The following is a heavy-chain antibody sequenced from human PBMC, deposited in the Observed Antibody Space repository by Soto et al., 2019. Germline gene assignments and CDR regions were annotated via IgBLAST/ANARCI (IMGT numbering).Heavy chain of an antibody. CDR2: INAGNGNT. CDR3: ARDPSYYGMDV. Sequence: QVQLVQSGAEEKKRGASVKVSCKASGYTITSYARQWVRQAPEQRLEWMGWINAGNGNTKYSQKFQGRVTITRDTSASTAYMELSSLRSEDTAVYYCARDPSYYGMDVWGQGTTVTVSS. V-gene: IGHV1-3*05. CDR1: GYTITSYA. J-gene: IGHJ6*02.